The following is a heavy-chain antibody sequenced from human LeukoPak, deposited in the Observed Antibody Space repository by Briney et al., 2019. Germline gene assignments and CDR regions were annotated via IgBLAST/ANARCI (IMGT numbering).Heavy chain of an antibody. CDR1: GGSISGHY. CDR2: IYDRGST. J-gene: IGHJ4*02. CDR3: ARGRTFDN. V-gene: IGHV4-59*11. Sequence: PSETLSLTCTVSGGSISGHYWSWIRQPPGKGLEWIGNIYDRGSTKYNPSLKSRVTISVDTSKNQFSLRLSSVTAADTAVYYCARGRTFDNWGQGTLVTVSS.